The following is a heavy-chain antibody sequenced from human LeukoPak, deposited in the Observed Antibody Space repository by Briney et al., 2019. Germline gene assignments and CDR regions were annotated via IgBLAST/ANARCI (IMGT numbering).Heavy chain of an antibody. CDR1: GGSISSYY. CDR3: ARRFRYSGYDSRFDP. Sequence: SGTLSLTCTVSGGSISSYYWSWIRQPPGKGLEWIGYIYYSGSTNYNPSLKSRVTISVDTSKNQFSLKLSSVTAADTAVYYCARRFRYSGYDSRFDPWGQGTLVTVSS. V-gene: IGHV4-59*08. CDR2: IYYSGST. J-gene: IGHJ5*02. D-gene: IGHD5-12*01.